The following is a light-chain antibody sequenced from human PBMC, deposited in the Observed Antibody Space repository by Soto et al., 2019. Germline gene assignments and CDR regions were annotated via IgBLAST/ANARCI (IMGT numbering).Light chain of an antibody. Sequence: QSALTQPASVAGAPGQSITISCTGTSSDVGGYNYVSWYQHHPGKAPKLMIYEVSDRPSGISNRFSGSKSGNTASLTISGRQAEDEADYYCNSYTSSSTLVFGGGTQLTVL. V-gene: IGLV2-14*01. CDR3: NSYTSSSTLV. CDR1: SSDVGGYNY. J-gene: IGLJ2*01. CDR2: EVS.